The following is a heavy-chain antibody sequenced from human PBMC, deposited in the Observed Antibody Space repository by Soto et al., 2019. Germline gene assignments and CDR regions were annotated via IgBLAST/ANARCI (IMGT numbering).Heavy chain of an antibody. J-gene: IGHJ3*02. Sequence: GESLKISCKGSGYSFTSYWIGWVRQMPGKGLEWMGIIYPGDSDTRYSPSFQGQVTISADKSISTAYLQWSSLKASDTAMYYCASSNWYYYDSSGEPDAFDIWGQGTMVTVSS. CDR1: GYSFTSYW. CDR2: IYPGDSDT. V-gene: IGHV5-51*01. CDR3: ASSNWYYYDSSGEPDAFDI. D-gene: IGHD3-22*01.